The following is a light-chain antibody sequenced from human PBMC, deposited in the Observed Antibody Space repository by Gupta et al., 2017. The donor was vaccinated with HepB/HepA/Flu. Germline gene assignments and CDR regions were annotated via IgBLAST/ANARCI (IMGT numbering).Light chain of an antibody. V-gene: IGKV3-20*01. CDR3: QQDGSSPLT. J-gene: IGKJ4*01. Sequence: EIVLTQSPGTLSLSPGERATLSCRASQSVSSNYLAWYQQKPGQAPRLLIYGASSRATGIPDRFSGSGSGTEFTLTISRLEPEDFAVYYCQQDGSSPLTFGRGTKVEIK. CDR1: QSVSSNY. CDR2: GAS.